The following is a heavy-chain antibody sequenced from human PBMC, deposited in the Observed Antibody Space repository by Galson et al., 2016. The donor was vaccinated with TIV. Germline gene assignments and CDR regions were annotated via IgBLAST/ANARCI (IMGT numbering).Heavy chain of an antibody. CDR3: ARARGYNFENAFHI. V-gene: IGHV1-69*13. J-gene: IGHJ3*02. D-gene: IGHD5-18*01. CDR2: IIPMFKIA. CDR1: GYIFRNFY. Sequence: SVKVSCKASGYIFRNFYMHWVRQAPGQGLEWMGGIIPMFKIADYAQKFQGRVTISADEFPSAAYMELSSLRFEDTAVYYCARARGYNFENAFHIWGQGTMVTVSS.